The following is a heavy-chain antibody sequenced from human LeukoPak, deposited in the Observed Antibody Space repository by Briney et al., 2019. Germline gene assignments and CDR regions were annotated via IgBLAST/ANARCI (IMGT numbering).Heavy chain of an antibody. V-gene: IGHV3-48*04. Sequence: GGSLRLSCAASGFTFSSYSMNWVRQAPGKGLEWVSYISSSSSTIYYADSVKGRFTISRDNAKNSLYLQMNSQRAEDTAVYYCARERGWFDPWGQGTLVTVSS. CDR3: ARERGWFDP. J-gene: IGHJ5*02. CDR1: GFTFSSYS. CDR2: ISSSSSTI.